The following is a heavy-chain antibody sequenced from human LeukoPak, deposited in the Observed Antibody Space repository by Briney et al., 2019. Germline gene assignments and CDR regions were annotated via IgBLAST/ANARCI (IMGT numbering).Heavy chain of an antibody. CDR1: GYTFTSYG. D-gene: IGHD3-10*01. J-gene: IGHJ6*02. V-gene: IGHV1-18*01. CDR2: ISPYNGKT. CDR3: ARGTYYYGSGSYSPHYYYYYGMDV. Sequence: VASVKVSCKASGYTFTSYGISWVRQAPGQGLEWMGWISPYNGKTNYAQKLQGRVTMTTDTSTSTAYMELRSLRSDDTAVYYCARGTYYYGSGSYSPHYYYYYGMDVWGQGTTVTVSS.